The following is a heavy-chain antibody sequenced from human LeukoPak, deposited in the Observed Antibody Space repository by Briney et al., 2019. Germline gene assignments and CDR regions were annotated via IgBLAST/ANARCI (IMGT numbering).Heavy chain of an antibody. J-gene: IGHJ4*02. Sequence: ASVKVSCKASGYTFTASNIHWVRQAPGQGLEWMGWISPNNGATTYAQKFQGRVIMTRDTSLSTAYIELSRLESDDTAVYFRAREGSSGYWGQGTLVTVSS. CDR2: ISPNNGAT. CDR1: GYTFTASN. D-gene: IGHD1-26*01. CDR3: AREGSSGY. V-gene: IGHV1-2*02.